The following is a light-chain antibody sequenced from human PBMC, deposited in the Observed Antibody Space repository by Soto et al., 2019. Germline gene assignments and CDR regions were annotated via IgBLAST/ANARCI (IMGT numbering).Light chain of an antibody. V-gene: IGKV1-5*03. CDR1: QSIRSW. CDR2: QAS. Sequence: DIPMTQSPSTLSASVGDRVTITCRASQSIRSWLAWYQQKPGKAPKLLIYQASTLGSGVPSRFSGSGSGTEFTLTISRLQPDYFAQYYCQQYNAYSTFGQGTKLEIK. CDR3: QQYNAYST. J-gene: IGKJ2*01.